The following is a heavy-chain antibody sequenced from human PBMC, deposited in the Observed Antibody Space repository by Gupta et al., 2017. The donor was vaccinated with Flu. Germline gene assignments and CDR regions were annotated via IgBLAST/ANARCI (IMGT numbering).Heavy chain of an antibody. V-gene: IGHV1-8*01. D-gene: IGHD4-17*01. Sequence: QVQLVQSGAEVKKPGASVKVSCKASGYTFTSYDINWVRQATGQGLEWMGWMNPNSGNTGYAQKFQGRVTMTRNTSISTAYMELSSLRSEDTAVYYCARGADYGDSWGVSHYYYYMDVWGKGTTVTVSS. CDR1: GYTFTSYD. CDR2: MNPNSGNT. J-gene: IGHJ6*03. CDR3: ARGADYGDSWGVSHYYYYMDV.